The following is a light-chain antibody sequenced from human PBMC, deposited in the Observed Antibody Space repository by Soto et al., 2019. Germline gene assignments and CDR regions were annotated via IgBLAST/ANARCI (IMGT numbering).Light chain of an antibody. CDR1: QSISSW. CDR2: DAS. J-gene: IGKJ1*01. CDR3: QQYNSYVWT. V-gene: IGKV1-5*01. Sequence: DIQMTQSPSTLSASVGDRVTITCRASQSISSWLAWYPQKPGKAPKLLIYDASSLESGVPSRFSGSGSGTEFTLTISSLQPDDFATYYCQQYNSYVWTFGQGTKVEIK.